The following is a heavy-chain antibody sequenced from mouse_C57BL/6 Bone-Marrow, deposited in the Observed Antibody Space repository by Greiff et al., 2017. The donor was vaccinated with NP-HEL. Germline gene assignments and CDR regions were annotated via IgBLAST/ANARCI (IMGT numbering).Heavy chain of an antibody. V-gene: IGHV5-12*01. Sequence: EVQRVESGGGLVQPGGSLKLSCAASGFTFSDYYMYWVRQTPEKRLEWVAYISNGGGSTYYPDTVKGRFTISRDNAKNTLYLQMSRLKSEDTAMYYCARRGPDYDYWGQGTTLTVSS. CDR2: ISNGGGST. J-gene: IGHJ2*01. CDR3: ARRGPDYDY. CDR1: GFTFSDYY. D-gene: IGHD3-3*01.